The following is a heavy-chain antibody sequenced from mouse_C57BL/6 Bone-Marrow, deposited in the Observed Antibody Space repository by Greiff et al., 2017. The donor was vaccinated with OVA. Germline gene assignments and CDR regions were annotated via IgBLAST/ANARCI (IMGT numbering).Heavy chain of an antibody. CDR1: GYTFTSYW. CDR2: IYPGSGST. J-gene: IGHJ1*03. CDR3: ARSNYGGSYGYYDV. D-gene: IGHD1-1*01. Sequence: QVQLKQPGAELVKPGASVKMSCKASGYTFTSYWITWVKQRPGQGLEWIGDIYPGSGSTNYNEKFKSKATLTVDTSSSTAYMQLSSLTSEDTAVYYGARSNYGGSYGYYDVWGTGTTVTVAS. V-gene: IGHV1-55*01.